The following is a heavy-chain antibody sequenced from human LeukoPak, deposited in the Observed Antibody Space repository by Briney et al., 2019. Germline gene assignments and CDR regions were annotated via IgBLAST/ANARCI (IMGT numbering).Heavy chain of an antibody. CDR2: IKQDGSEK. Sequence: GGSLRLSCAASGFTFSSYWMSWVRQAPGKGLEWVANIKQDGSEKYYVDSVKGRFTISRDNAKNSLYLQMNSLRVEDTAFYYCAKDNRRHYTSGPNPDSLHWGQGALVTVSS. D-gene: IGHD6-19*01. CDR3: AKDNRRHYTSGPNPDSLH. V-gene: IGHV3-7*03. J-gene: IGHJ4*02. CDR1: GFTFSSYW.